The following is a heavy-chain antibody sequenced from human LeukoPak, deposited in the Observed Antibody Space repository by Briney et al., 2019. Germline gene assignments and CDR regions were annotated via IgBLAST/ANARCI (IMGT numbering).Heavy chain of an antibody. CDR2: ISGSGDNT. D-gene: IGHD3-10*01. J-gene: IGHJ4*02. CDR1: GFTFSSHG. Sequence: PGGSLRLSCAASGFTFSSHGMSWVRQAPGKGLEWVSTISGSGDNTYYADSVKGRFTISRDNSKNTLYLQMNSLRAEDTAVYYCARVTYGSGTYGAFDYWGLGTLVTVSS. CDR3: ARVTYGSGTYGAFDY. V-gene: IGHV3-23*01.